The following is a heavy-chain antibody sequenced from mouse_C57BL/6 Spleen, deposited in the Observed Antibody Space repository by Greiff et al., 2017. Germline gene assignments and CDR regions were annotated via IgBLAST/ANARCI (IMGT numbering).Heavy chain of an antibody. CDR3: ARFDYGSDYFDY. Sequence: VQLQQPGAELVRPGSSVKLSCKASGYTFTSYWMHWVKQRPIQGLEWIGNIDPSDSETHYNQKFKDKATLTVDKSSSTAYMQLSSLTSEDSAVYYCARFDYGSDYFDYWGQGTTLTVSS. CDR2: IDPSDSET. V-gene: IGHV1-52*01. J-gene: IGHJ2*01. CDR1: GYTFTSYW. D-gene: IGHD1-1*01.